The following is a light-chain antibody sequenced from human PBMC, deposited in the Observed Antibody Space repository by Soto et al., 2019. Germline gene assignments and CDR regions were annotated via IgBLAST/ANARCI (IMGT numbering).Light chain of an antibody. J-gene: IGLJ3*02. CDR2: EVS. CDR1: TSDVGGYNY. V-gene: IGLV2-14*01. CDR3: SSYTSNITGV. Sequence: QSVLTQPASVSGSPGQSITISCTGTTSDVGGYNYVSWYQQHPGKAPKLMIYEVSNRPSGVSNRFSGSKSGNTASLTISGLQTEDEADYYCSSYTSNITGVFGGGTKLTVL.